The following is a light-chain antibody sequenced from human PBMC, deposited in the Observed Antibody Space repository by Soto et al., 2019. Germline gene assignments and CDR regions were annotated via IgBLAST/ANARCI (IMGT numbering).Light chain of an antibody. Sequence: DIQMTQSPSTLSVSLGDGATITCRASQSISTCLAWYQQKPGQSPKLLIYDASTMASGVPDRFSGGGSGTEFTLTVSSLQPDDFAIYYWQQYNGYPWTFGQGTKLEIK. CDR1: QSISTC. CDR3: QQYNGYPWT. CDR2: DAS. J-gene: IGKJ2*02. V-gene: IGKV1-5*01.